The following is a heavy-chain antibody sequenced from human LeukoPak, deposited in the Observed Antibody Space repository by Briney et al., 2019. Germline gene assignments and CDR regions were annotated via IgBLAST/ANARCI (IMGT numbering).Heavy chain of an antibody. CDR2: INHSGST. Sequence: SETLSLTCGVNGGSFYGYYWTWIRQPPGRGLEWIGEINHSGSTNYNPSLKSRVTISVDTSKNQFSLKLSSVTAADTAVYYCARARYVDGWFDPWGQGTLVTVSS. CDR1: GGSFYGYY. V-gene: IGHV4-34*01. D-gene: IGHD1-1*01. CDR3: ARARYVDGWFDP. J-gene: IGHJ5*02.